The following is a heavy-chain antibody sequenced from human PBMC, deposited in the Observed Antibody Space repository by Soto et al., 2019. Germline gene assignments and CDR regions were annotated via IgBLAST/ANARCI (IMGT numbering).Heavy chain of an antibody. CDR1: GLTFSTYG. V-gene: IGHV3-23*01. J-gene: IGHJ4*02. D-gene: IGHD6-6*01. CDR2: IAGDGDTR. CDR3: ATCYNSSSRFDS. Sequence: PGGSLRLSCVASGLTFSTYGMSWVRQAPGKGLEWVSAIAGDGDTRYYADSVRGRFTISRDNSKNTVYLQMDSLGVDDTAVYYSATCYNSSSRFDSSGPGTLITVSS.